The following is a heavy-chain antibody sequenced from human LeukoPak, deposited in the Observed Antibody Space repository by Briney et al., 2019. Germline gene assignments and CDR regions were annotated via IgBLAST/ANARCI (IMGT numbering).Heavy chain of an antibody. CDR1: GFPFGDYA. CDR3: TRGRMDLDY. J-gene: IGHJ4*02. D-gene: IGHD2-2*03. Sequence: GGSLRLSCTASGFPFGDYAMSWFRQAPGKGLEWVGFIRSKAYGGTIEYAASVKGRFTFSRDDSKSIAYLQMNSLKTEDTAAYYCTRGRMDLDYWGQGTLVTVSS. V-gene: IGHV3-49*03. CDR2: IRSKAYGGTI.